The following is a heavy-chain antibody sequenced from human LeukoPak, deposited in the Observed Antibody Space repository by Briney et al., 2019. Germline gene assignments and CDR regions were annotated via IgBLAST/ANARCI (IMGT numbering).Heavy chain of an antibody. J-gene: IGHJ5*02. CDR2: IYYSGST. CDR3: ARVIVQLAWGFDP. V-gene: IGHV4-31*03. CDR1: GGSISSGGYY. Sequence: PSQTLSLTCTVSGGSISSGGYYWSWIRQHPGKGLEWIGYIYYSGSTYYNPSLKSRVTISVDTSKNQFSLKLSSVTAADTAVYYCARVIVQLAWGFDPWGQGTLVTVSS. D-gene: IGHD6-6*01.